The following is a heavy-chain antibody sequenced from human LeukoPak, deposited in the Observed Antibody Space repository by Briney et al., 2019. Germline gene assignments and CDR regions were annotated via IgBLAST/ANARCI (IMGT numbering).Heavy chain of an antibody. CDR3: TRELVSSGTGYLDL. D-gene: IGHD3-10*01. V-gene: IGHV3-23*01. J-gene: IGHJ2*01. Sequence: GGSLRLSCEASGFTFGTFGMAWVRQSPGKGLQGVSGITGSSTWTYYAASVEGRFTVSRDNSQNTLHLQMNSLRADDTAVYYCTRELVSSGTGYLDLWGRGTRVTVSS. CDR1: GFTFGTFG. CDR2: ITGSSTWT.